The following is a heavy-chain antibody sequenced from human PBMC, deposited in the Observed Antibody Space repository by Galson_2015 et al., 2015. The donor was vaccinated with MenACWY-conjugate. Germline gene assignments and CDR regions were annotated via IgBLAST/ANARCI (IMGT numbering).Heavy chain of an antibody. CDR2: ITSSSSTI. D-gene: IGHD4-17*01. CDR1: GFSLSRNS. CDR3: ARVGYGESVTPDDY. V-gene: IGHV3-48*04. Sequence: SLRLSCAASGFSLSRNSMNWVRAAPGQGLEWISYITSSSSTIYYADSVKGRFTISRDNAKNSLYLQMNSLRAEDTAVYYCARVGYGESVTPDDYWGRGTLVTVSS. J-gene: IGHJ4*02.